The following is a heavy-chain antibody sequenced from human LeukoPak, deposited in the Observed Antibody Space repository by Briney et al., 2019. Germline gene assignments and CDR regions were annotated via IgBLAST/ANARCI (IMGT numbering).Heavy chain of an antibody. V-gene: IGHV4-59*12. CDR3: ARVEWAPDY. CDR2: IYYSGST. D-gene: IGHD3-3*01. CDR1: GGSISSYY. J-gene: IGHJ4*02. Sequence: SETLSLPCTVSGGSISSYYWSWIRQPPGKGLEWIGYIYYSGSTNYNPSLKSRVTISVDTSKNQFSLKLSSVTAADTAVYYCARVEWAPDYWGQRTLVTVSS.